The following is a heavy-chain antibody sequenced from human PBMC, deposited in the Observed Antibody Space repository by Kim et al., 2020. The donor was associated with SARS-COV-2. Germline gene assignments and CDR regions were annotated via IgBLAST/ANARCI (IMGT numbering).Heavy chain of an antibody. CDR3: ARAYGFGGVIVLDY. CDR2: IWYDGSNK. V-gene: IGHV3-33*01. Sequence: GGSLRLSCAASGFTFSSYGMHWVRQAPGKGLEWVAVIWYDGSNKYYADSVKGRFTISRDNSKNTLYLQMNSLRAEDTAVYYCARAYGFGGVIVLDYWGQGTLVAGSS. D-gene: IGHD3-16*02. CDR1: GFTFSSYG. J-gene: IGHJ4*02.